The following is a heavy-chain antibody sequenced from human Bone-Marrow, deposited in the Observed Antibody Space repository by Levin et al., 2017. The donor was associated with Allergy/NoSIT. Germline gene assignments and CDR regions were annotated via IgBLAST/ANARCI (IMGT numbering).Heavy chain of an antibody. Sequence: LSLTCAASGFPFSDYYMTWIRQAPAKGLEWVSYISSSSSYTDYADSVKGRFTISRDNAKNSLYLQMNSLRAEDTAVYYCARAGTYSSSPPAYWGQGTLVTVSS. V-gene: IGHV3-11*05. CDR3: ARAGTYSSSPPAY. CDR1: GFPFSDYY. D-gene: IGHD6-13*01. CDR2: ISSSSSYT. J-gene: IGHJ4*02.